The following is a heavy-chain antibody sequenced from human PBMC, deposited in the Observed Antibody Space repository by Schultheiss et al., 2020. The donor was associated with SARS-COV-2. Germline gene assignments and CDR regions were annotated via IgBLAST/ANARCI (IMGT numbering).Heavy chain of an antibody. CDR1: GFTVSSYG. CDR3: ARDHSSSLDY. Sequence: GGSLRLSCAASGFTVSSYGMHWVRQAPGKGLEWVAVIWYDGSNKYYADSVKGRFTISRENAKNSLYLQMNSLRAGDTAVYYYARDHSSSLDYWGQGTLVTVSS. CDR2: IWYDGSNK. V-gene: IGHV3-33*08. D-gene: IGHD6-13*01. J-gene: IGHJ4*02.